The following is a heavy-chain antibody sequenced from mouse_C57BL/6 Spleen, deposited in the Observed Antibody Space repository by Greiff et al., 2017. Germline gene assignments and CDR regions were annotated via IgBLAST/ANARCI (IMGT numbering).Heavy chain of an antibody. J-gene: IGHJ2*01. CDR1: GYTFTSYW. V-gene: IGHV1-69*01. Sequence: VKLQQPGAELVMPGASVKLSCKASGYTFTSYWMHWVKQRPGQGLEWIGEIDPSDSYTNYNQKFKGKSTLTVDKSSSTAYMQLSSLTSEDSAVYYCARGQTGSSFDYWGQGTTLTVSS. CDR3: ARGQTGSSFDY. D-gene: IGHD4-1*01. CDR2: IDPSDSYT.